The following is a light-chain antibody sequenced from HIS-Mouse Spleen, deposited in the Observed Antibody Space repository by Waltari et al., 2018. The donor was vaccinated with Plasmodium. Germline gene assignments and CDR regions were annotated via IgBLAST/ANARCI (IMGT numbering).Light chain of an antibody. CDR3: QTWGTGMGV. Sequence: QLVLTQSPSASASLGASVKLTCPLSSGPSRYAIAWHHQQPEKGPRYLMKLNSDGSHSKGDGIPDRFSGSSSGAERYLTISSLQSEDEADYYCQTWGTGMGVFGGGTKLTVL. J-gene: IGLJ2*01. V-gene: IGLV4-69*01. CDR1: SGPSRYA. CDR2: LNSDGSH.